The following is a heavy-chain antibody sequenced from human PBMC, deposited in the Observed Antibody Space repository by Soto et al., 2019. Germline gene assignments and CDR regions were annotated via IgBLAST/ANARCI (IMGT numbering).Heavy chain of an antibody. CDR3: ASYVIARGWFDR. V-gene: IGHV4-59*01. Sequence: SETLSPTCTDSGGAISSNYCRWIRQPPGKRLEWIGYIYYSGSPNYKPSLKNRVTTSIDPTKNQFSLKLSSVAAADKIVNYCASYVIARGWFDRWGQGPLVTVSS. J-gene: IGHJ5*02. D-gene: IGHD2-21*01. CDR2: IYYSGSP. CDR1: GGAISSNY.